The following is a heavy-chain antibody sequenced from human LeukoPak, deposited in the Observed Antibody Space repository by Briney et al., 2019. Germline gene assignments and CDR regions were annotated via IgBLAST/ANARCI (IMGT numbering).Heavy chain of an antibody. D-gene: IGHD2/OR15-2a*01. J-gene: IGHJ3*02. CDR1: GGTFSSYA. Sequence: SVKVSCKASGGTFSSYAISWVRQAPGQGLEWMGGIIPIFGTANYAQKFQGRVTITADESTSTAYMELSSLRSEDTAVYYCASRIGDADAFDIWGQGTMVTVSS. CDR3: ASRIGDADAFDI. CDR2: IIPIFGTA. V-gene: IGHV1-69*01.